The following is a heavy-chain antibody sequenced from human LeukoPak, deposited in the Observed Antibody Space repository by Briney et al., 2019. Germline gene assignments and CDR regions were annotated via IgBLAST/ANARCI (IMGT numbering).Heavy chain of an antibody. V-gene: IGHV1-69*05. CDR1: RGTFSSYA. CDR3: ARDGTAVVVVAATHRAFDI. Sequence: SVKVSCTASRGTFSSYAISWVRQAPGHGLEWMGRIIPIFGTANYAQKFQGRVTITTDESTSTAYMELSRLRSEDTAVYYCARDGTAVVVVAATHRAFDIWGQGTMVTVSS. J-gene: IGHJ3*02. CDR2: IIPIFGTA. D-gene: IGHD2-15*01.